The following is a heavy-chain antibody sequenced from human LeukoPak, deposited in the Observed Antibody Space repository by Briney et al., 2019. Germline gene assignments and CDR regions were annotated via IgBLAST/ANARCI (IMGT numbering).Heavy chain of an antibody. D-gene: IGHD3-22*01. Sequence: GGSLRLSCAASGFIFNTYDMYWVRQAPGKGLEWVTFIRHDGNSKHYADSVKGRFTISGDISKNTVYLQMNSLRHEDTAMYYCAKGRGYYLDYWGQGTLVTVSS. V-gene: IGHV3-30*02. CDR3: AKGRGYYLDY. J-gene: IGHJ4*02. CDR2: IRHDGNSK. CDR1: GFIFNTYD.